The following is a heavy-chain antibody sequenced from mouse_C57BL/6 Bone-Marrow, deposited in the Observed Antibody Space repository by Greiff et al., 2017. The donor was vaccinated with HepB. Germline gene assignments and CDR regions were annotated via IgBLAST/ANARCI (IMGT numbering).Heavy chain of an antibody. D-gene: IGHD2-3*01. V-gene: IGHV5-17*01. Sequence: VQLKESGGGLVKPGGSLKLSCAASGFTFSDYGMHWVRQAPERGLEWVAYISSGSSTIYYADTVKGRFTISRDNAKNTLFLQMTSLRSEDTAMYYCAADGYYPSWFAYWGQGTLVTVSA. CDR3: AADGYYPSWFAY. CDR2: ISSGSSTI. CDR1: GFTFSDYG. J-gene: IGHJ3*01.